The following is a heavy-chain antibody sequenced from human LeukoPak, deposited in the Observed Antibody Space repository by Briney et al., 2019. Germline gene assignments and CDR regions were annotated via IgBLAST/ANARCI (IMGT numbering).Heavy chain of an antibody. CDR2: IIPILGIA. CDR3: ARYYYDSSGPGAFDP. Sequence: SVKVSCKASGGTSSSYTISWVRQAPGQGLEWMGRIIPILGIANYAQKFQGRVTITADKSTSTAYMELSSLRSEDTAVYYCARYYYDSSGPGAFDPWGQGTLVTVSS. D-gene: IGHD3-22*01. CDR1: GGTSSSYT. J-gene: IGHJ5*02. V-gene: IGHV1-69*02.